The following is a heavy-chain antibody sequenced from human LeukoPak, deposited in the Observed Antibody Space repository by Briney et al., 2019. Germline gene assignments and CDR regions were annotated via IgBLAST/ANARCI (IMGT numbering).Heavy chain of an antibody. V-gene: IGHV1-69*06. CDR3: ARELGYCSGGSCRTQYFQH. J-gene: IGHJ1*01. CDR1: GGTFSSYA. D-gene: IGHD2-15*01. Sequence: SVKVSCKASGGTFSSYAISWVRQAPGQGLEWMGGIIPIFGTANYAQKFQGRVTITADKSASTAYMELSSLRSEDTAVYYCARELGYCSGGSCRTQYFQHWGQGTLVTVSS. CDR2: IIPIFGTA.